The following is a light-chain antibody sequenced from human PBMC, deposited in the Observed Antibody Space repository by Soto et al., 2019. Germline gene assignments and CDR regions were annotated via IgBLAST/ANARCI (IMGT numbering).Light chain of an antibody. CDR3: QQYVTSPYI. J-gene: IGKJ2*01. Sequence: DIVLTQSPGTLSLSPGERATLSCRASQSISSSYLAWYQQKPGQAPRLLIHGVSTRATGIPDRFSGSGSGTDFTLTISILEPEDFAVYYCQQYVTSPYIFGQGTKLEIK. CDR1: QSISSSY. V-gene: IGKV3-20*01. CDR2: GVS.